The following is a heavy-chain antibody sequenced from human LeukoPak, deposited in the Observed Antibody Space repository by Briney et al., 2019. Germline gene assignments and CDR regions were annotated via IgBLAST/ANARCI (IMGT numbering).Heavy chain of an antibody. V-gene: IGHV3-7*01. CDR3: VRGIEY. CDR2: IKEDGSEI. CDR1: GFTFSSYW. J-gene: IGHJ4*02. Sequence: PGGSLRLSCAASGFTFSSYWMNWVRQAPGKGLVWVANIKEDGSEIYYVDSVKGRFTISRDNAKNSLFLQMNSLRAEDTAVYYCVRGIEYWGQGTLVTVSS.